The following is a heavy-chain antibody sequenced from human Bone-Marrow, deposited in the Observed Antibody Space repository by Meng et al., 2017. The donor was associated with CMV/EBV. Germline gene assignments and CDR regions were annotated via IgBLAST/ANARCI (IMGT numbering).Heavy chain of an antibody. D-gene: IGHD2-15*01. V-gene: IGHV3-9*01. Sequence: SLKISCAASGFTFDDYAMHWVRKAPGKGLEWVSGISWNSGSIGYADSVKGRFTISSDNAKDSPYLQMNSLRAEVTAVYYCARACCSGGSCYSTIDYWGQGTLVTVSS. CDR2: ISWNSGSI. CDR1: GFTFDDYA. J-gene: IGHJ4*02. CDR3: ARACCSGGSCYSTIDY.